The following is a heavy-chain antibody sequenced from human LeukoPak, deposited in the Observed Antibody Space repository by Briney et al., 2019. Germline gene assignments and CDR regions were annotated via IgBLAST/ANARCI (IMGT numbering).Heavy chain of an antibody. CDR3: ARDRMVRGVIIRYYYYGMDV. J-gene: IGHJ6*02. CDR2: IKQEGSEK. Sequence: PGGSLRLSCAASGFTFSSYWMSWVRQAPGKGLEWVANIKQEGSEKYYVDSVKGRFTISRDNAKNSLYLQMNSLRAEDTAVYYCARDRMVRGVIIRYYYYGMDVWGQGTTVTVSS. V-gene: IGHV3-7*04. D-gene: IGHD3-10*01. CDR1: GFTFSSYW.